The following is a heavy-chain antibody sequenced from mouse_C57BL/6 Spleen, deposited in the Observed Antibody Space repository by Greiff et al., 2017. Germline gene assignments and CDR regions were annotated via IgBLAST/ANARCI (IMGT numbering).Heavy chain of an antibody. CDR1: GYTFTDYY. D-gene: IGHD2-3*01. Sequence: VQLQQSGPVLVKPGASVKMSCKASGYTFTDYYMNWVKQSHGKSLEWIGVINPYNGGTSYNQKFKGKATLTVDKSSSTAYMELNSLTSEDSAVYYCARKGGDGYHWYFDVWGTGTTVTVSS. CDR2: INPYNGGT. CDR3: ARKGGDGYHWYFDV. V-gene: IGHV1-19*01. J-gene: IGHJ1*03.